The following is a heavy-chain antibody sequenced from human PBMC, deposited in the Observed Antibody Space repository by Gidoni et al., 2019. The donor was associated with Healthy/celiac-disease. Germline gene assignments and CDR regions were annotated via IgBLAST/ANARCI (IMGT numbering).Heavy chain of an antibody. D-gene: IGHD5-18*01. J-gene: IGHJ4*02. CDR2: IYYSGST. CDR3: ARSWGRYGPTTIDY. Sequence: GGSISSGGYYWSWIRQHPGKGLEWIGYIYYSGSTYYNPSLKSLVTISVDTSKNQFSLKLSSVTAADTAVYYCARSWGRYGPTTIDYWGQGTLVTVSS. CDR1: GGSISSGGYY. V-gene: IGHV4-31*01.